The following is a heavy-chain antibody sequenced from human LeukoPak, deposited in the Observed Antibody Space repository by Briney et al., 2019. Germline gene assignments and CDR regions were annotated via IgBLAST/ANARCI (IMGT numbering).Heavy chain of an antibody. D-gene: IGHD4-23*01. CDR3: AKDRRFGGNSHPFDY. Sequence: GGSLRLSCAASGFTFSTYYMSWVRQAPGKGLEWVASIKEDGSERYYVDSVKGRFTISRDNAKNSLYLQMNSLRAEDMAVYYCAKDRRFGGNSHPFDYWGQGTLVTVSS. CDR2: IKEDGSER. CDR1: GFTFSTYY. J-gene: IGHJ4*02. V-gene: IGHV3-7*03.